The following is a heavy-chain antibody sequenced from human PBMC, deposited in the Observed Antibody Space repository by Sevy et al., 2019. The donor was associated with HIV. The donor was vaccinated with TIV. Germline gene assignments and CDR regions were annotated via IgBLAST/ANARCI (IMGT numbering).Heavy chain of an antibody. V-gene: IGHV3-23*01. J-gene: IGHJ6*02. CDR1: GFTFSTSA. CDR2: ISGSGGST. D-gene: IGHD2-2*01. Sequence: GGSLRLSCAVSGFTFSTSAMSWVRQAPGKGLEWVSSISGSGGSTYYAHSVKGRFTISRDNSKNTVYLQMNGLRAEDSAVYYCARLPHPAAMQTFYYFGMDVWGQGTTVTVSS. CDR3: ARLPHPAAMQTFYYFGMDV.